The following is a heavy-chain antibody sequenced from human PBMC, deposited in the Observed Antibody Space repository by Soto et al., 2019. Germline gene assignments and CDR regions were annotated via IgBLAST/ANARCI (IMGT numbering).Heavy chain of an antibody. CDR2: ISYDGSNK. CDR1: GFTFSSYA. Sequence: QVQLVESGGGVVQPGRSLRLSCAASGFTFSSYAMHWVRQAPGKGLEWVAVISYDGSNKYYADSVKGRFTISRDNSKNALYLQMNSLRAEDTAVYYCARDLPNYGDYDIPRYFYYGMDVWGQGTTVTVSS. CDR3: ARDLPNYGDYDIPRYFYYGMDV. V-gene: IGHV3-30-3*01. D-gene: IGHD4-17*01. J-gene: IGHJ6*02.